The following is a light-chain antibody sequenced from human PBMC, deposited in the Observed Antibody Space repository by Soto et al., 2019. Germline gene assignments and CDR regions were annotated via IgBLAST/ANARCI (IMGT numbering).Light chain of an antibody. CDR2: AAS. CDR1: QGISSY. J-gene: IGKJ1*01. Sequence: AIRMTQSPSSFSASTGDRVTITCRASQGISSYLAWYQQKPGKAPKLLIYAASTLQSGVPSRFSGSGSGTDFTLTISCLQSDDFAAYYCQQYYSYPQTFGQWTKVEIK. V-gene: IGKV1-8*01. CDR3: QQYYSYPQT.